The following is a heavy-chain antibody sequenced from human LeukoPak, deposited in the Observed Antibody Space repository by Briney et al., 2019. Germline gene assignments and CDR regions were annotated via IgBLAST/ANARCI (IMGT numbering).Heavy chain of an antibody. D-gene: IGHD2-15*01. Sequence: SETLSLTCAVYGGSFSGYYWSWIRQPPGKGLEWIGEINHSGSTNYNPSHKSRVTISVDTSKNQFSLKLSSVTAADTAVYYCVRGALLGYCSGGSCYNYFDYWGQGTLVTVSS. CDR3: VRGALLGYCSGGSCYNYFDY. J-gene: IGHJ4*02. CDR1: GGSFSGYY. CDR2: INHSGST. V-gene: IGHV4-34*01.